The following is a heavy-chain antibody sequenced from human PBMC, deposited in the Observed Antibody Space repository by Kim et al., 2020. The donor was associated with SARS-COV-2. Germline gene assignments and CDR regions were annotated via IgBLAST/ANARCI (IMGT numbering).Heavy chain of an antibody. Sequence: GGSLRLSCAASGFTFSSYSMNWVRQAPGKGLEWVSSISSSSSYIYYADSVKGRFTISRDNAKNSLYLQMNSLRAEDTAVYYCARDSPGDYYYYGMDVWGQRTTVTVSS. J-gene: IGHJ6*02. CDR1: GFTFSSYS. CDR3: ARDSPGDYYYYGMDV. V-gene: IGHV3-21*01. D-gene: IGHD4-17*01. CDR2: ISSSSSYI.